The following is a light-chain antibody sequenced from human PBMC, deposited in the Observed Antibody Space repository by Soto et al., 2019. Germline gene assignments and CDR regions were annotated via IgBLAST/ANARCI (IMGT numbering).Light chain of an antibody. CDR3: SSHAGSNKGV. J-gene: IGLJ2*01. CDR1: SSDVGGYNY. Sequence: QSALTQPPSASGSPGQSVTISCTGPSSDVGGYNYVSWYQQHPGKAPKLMLYEVSTRPSGVPDRFSGSKSGNTASLTVSGLQAEDEEEYYGSSHAGSNKGVFGGGTKLTVL. CDR2: EVS. V-gene: IGLV2-8*01.